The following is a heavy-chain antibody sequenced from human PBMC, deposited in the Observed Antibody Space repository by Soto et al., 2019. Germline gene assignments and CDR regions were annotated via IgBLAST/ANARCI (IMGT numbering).Heavy chain of an antibody. CDR3: ARRNYGEEGYFFDF. CDR1: GGSITGYY. J-gene: IGHJ4*02. Sequence: SETLSLTCTVSGGSITGYYWSWIRLPPGKGLEWIGYIYDSGTTTYNAALKSRVSISAETSKNQFSLNLRSVTAADTAIHYCARRNYGEEGYFFDFWGQGVLVTVSS. CDR2: IYDSGTT. V-gene: IGHV4-4*09. D-gene: IGHD4-17*01.